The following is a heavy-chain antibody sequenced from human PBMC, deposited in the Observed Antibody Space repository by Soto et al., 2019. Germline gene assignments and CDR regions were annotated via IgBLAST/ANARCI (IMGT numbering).Heavy chain of an antibody. CDR1: GGPISGYY. Sequence: SETLSLTCTVSGGPISGYYWSWIRQPPGKRLEWIGYIDYYGSTYYNPSLKSRVTISIDTSKNQFSLKLNSVTAADTAVYYCARDLWGYCGTDCYPLDVWGQGTTVTV. J-gene: IGHJ6*02. V-gene: IGHV4-59*01. CDR2: IDYYGST. CDR3: ARDLWGYCGTDCYPLDV. D-gene: IGHD2-21*02.